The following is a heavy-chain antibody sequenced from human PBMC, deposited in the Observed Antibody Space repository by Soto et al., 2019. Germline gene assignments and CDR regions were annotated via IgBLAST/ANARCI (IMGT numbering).Heavy chain of an antibody. Sequence: GGSLRLSCAASGFTFDDYAMHWVRQAPGKGLEWVSLISWDGGSTYYADSVKGRFTISRDNSKNSLYLQMNSLRAEDTALYYCAKDGGGSGISSSSLSYYFDYWGQGTLVTVSS. J-gene: IGHJ4*02. D-gene: IGHD6-6*01. CDR3: AKDGGGSGISSSSLSYYFDY. CDR2: ISWDGGST. CDR1: GFTFDDYA. V-gene: IGHV3-43D*03.